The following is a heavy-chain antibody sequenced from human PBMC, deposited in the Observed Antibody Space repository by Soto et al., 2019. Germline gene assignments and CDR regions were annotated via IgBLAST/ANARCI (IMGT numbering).Heavy chain of an antibody. J-gene: IGHJ5*02. D-gene: IGHD2-2*01. CDR1: GGSISTSNW. CDR3: ARGSAFCSDTRCWNWFDP. Sequence: QVQLQESGPGLVKPSGTLSLTCAVSGGSISTSNWWSWVRQPPGKGLEWIGEIYHSGSTNYNPSLKSRVTISVDKSKNQFSLKLTSVTAADTAVYYCARGSAFCSDTRCWNWFDPWGQGTKVTVSS. CDR2: IYHSGST. V-gene: IGHV4-4*02.